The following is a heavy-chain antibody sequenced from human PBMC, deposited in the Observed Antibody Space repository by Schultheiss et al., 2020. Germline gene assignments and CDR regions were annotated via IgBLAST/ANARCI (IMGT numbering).Heavy chain of an antibody. Sequence: SETLSLTCTVSGGSISSYYWSWIRQPPGKGLEWIGRIYTSGSTNYNPSLKSRVTMSVDTSKNQFSLRLSSVTAADTAVYYCAREGRTTVTTDYWGQGTLVTVSS. V-gene: IGHV4-4*07. CDR1: GGSISSYY. CDR3: AREGRTTVTTDY. J-gene: IGHJ4*02. CDR2: IYTSGST. D-gene: IGHD4-17*01.